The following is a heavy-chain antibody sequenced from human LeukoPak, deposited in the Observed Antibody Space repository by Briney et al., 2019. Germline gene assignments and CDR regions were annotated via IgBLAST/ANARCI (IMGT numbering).Heavy chain of an antibody. V-gene: IGHV3-23*01. CDR1: GFTFSSYA. J-gene: IGHJ3*02. D-gene: IGHD6-19*01. CDR2: ISGSGGST. CDR3: AKEKQWLVLISDAFDI. Sequence: GGSLRLSCAASGFTFSSYAMSWVRQAPGKGLGWVSAISGSGGSTYYADSVKGRFTISRDNSKNTLYLQMNSLRAEDTAVYYCAKEKQWLVLISDAFDIWGQGTMVTVSS.